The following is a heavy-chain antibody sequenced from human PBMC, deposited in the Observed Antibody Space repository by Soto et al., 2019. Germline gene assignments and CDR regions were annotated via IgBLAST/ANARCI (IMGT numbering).Heavy chain of an antibody. CDR3: VRETAIGSSWPKPFDY. Sequence: PGGSLRLSCAASGFTFSSYGMHWVRQAPGKGLEWVAVIWYDGSNKYYADSMKGRFTISRDNSKNTLYLQMNSLRAEDTAVYYCVRETAIGSSWPKPFDYWGQGTLVTVSS. V-gene: IGHV3-33*01. CDR1: GFTFSSYG. J-gene: IGHJ4*02. D-gene: IGHD6-13*01. CDR2: IWYDGSNK.